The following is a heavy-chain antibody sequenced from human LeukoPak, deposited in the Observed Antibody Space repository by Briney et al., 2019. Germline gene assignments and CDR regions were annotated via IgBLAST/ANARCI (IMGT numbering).Heavy chain of an antibody. CDR2: IIPIIGTA. Sequence: ASVKVSCKASGGTLSNYVISWVRQAPGQGLEWMGRIIPIIGTANYAQKFQGRVTITADESTTTAYMDLSSLRSEDTAVYYCASRSIVGATENYFDYWGQGTLVTVSS. V-gene: IGHV1-69*11. D-gene: IGHD1-26*01. CDR1: GGTLSNYV. CDR3: ASRSIVGATENYFDY. J-gene: IGHJ4*02.